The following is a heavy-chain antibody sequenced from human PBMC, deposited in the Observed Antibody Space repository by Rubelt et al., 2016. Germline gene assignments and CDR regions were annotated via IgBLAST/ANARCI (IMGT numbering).Heavy chain of an antibody. D-gene: IGHD1-1*01. CDR1: GGSISGSSNY. CDR2: INYSGRT. V-gene: IGHV4-39*07. J-gene: IGHJ4*02. CDR3: ARERYNNYIDY. Sequence: QLQLQESGPGLVKPSETLSLTCTVSGGSISGSSNYWGWIRQPPGKGLEWIGDINYSGRTNHNPSLKSRVSISVDTSKNQFSLKLSSVTAADTAVYYCARERYNNYIDYWGQGTLVTVSS.